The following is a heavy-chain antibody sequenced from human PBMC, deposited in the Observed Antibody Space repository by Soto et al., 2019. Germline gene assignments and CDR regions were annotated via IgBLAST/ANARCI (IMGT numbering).Heavy chain of an antibody. D-gene: IGHD3-9*01. CDR3: ARHFSVDHFDY. J-gene: IGHJ4*02. Sequence: QLQLQESGPGLVKPSETLSLTCTVSGDSITSNSYFWAWIRQPPGKGLEWIGSIYYSGTTYYNPSLTGRVTISVDRSKNQFSLKLSSVTAATPAVYSCARHFSVDHFDYWGQGALVTVSS. V-gene: IGHV4-39*01. CDR1: GDSITSNSYF. CDR2: IYYSGTT.